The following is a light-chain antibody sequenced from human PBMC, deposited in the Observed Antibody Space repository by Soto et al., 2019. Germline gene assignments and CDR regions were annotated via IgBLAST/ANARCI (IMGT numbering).Light chain of an antibody. V-gene: IGKV3-15*01. J-gene: IGKJ1*01. CDR3: QQHNNGPPCT. CDR1: QSVSSN. CDR2: GAS. Sequence: DIVMTQSPATLSVSPGDRATLSCRASQSVSSNLAWYQQKPGQAPRLLIYGASTSATGIPARFSGSGSGTEFTLTISSLQSQDFAVYYCQQHNNGPPCTFGQGTKVEIK.